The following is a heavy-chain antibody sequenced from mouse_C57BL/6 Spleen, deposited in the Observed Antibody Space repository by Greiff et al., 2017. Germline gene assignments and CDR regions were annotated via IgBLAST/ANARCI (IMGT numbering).Heavy chain of an antibody. V-gene: IGHV1-20*01. CDR2: LNPYNGDT. D-gene: IGHD2-5*01. CDR1: GYSFTGYF. J-gene: IGHJ4*01. CDR3: ARDYSNSYYYAMDY. Sequence: VQLQQSGPELVKPGDSVKISCKASGYSFTGYFMNWVMQSHGKSLEWIGRLNPYNGDTFYNQKFKGKATLTVDKSSSTAHMELRSLTSEDSAVYYCARDYSNSYYYAMDYWGQGTSVTVST.